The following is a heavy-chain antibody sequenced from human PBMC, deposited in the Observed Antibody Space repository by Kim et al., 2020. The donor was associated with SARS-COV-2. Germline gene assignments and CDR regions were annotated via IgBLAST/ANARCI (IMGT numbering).Heavy chain of an antibody. V-gene: IGHV3-74*01. J-gene: IGHJ4*02. Sequence: GGSLRLSCAASGFSFSEWWMDWVRQAPGKGPEWVACIDNDGTTTLYADSVKGRFTISRDNSKNTLYLQMTGLRADETGVYYCTRGPLWGQGTLAT. CDR3: TRGPL. CDR2: IDNDGTTT. CDR1: GFSFSEWW.